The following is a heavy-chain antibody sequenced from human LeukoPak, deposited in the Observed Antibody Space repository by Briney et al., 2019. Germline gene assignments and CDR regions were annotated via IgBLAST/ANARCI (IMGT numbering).Heavy chain of an antibody. J-gene: IGHJ5*02. CDR2: SSAYNGNT. V-gene: IGHV1-18*01. D-gene: IGHD1-1*01. CDR1: GYIFSNYS. Sequence: ASVKVSCKASGYIFSNYSITWVRQAPGQGLEWMEWSSAYNGNTKNLQKLQGRVTMTTDTLTTTAYMELRNLRSDDTAVYYCARGTGEGWFDPWGQGTLVTVSS. CDR3: ARGTGEGWFDP.